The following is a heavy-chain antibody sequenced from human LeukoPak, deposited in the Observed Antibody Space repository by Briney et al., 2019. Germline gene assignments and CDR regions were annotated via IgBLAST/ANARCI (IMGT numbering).Heavy chain of an antibody. CDR1: GGSISSYY. Sequence: SETLSLTSTVSGGSISSYYWSWIRQPAGKGLEWIGRIYTSGSTNYNPSLKSRVTMSVDTSKNQFSLKLSSVTAADTAVYYCARGDDYYDSSGYNSAFDIWGQGTMVTVSS. CDR3: ARGDDYYDSSGYNSAFDI. CDR2: IYTSGST. D-gene: IGHD3-22*01. V-gene: IGHV4-4*07. J-gene: IGHJ3*02.